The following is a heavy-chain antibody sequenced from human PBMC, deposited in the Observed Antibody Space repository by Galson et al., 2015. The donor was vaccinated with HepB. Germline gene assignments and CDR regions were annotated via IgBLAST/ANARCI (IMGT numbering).Heavy chain of an antibody. CDR3: AREGVLVAYYDFWSGYSGGWFDP. CDR2: INPSGGST. J-gene: IGHJ5*02. CDR1: GYTFTSYY. D-gene: IGHD3-3*01. Sequence: SVKVSCKASGYTFTSYYMHWVRQAPGQGLEWMGIINPSGGSTSYAQKFQGRVTMTRDTSTSTVYMELSSLRSEDTAVYYCAREGVLVAYYDFWSGYSGGWFDPWGQGTLVTVSS. V-gene: IGHV1-46*01.